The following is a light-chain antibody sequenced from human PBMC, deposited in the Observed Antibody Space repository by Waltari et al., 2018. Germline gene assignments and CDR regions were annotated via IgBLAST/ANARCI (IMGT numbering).Light chain of an antibody. CDR1: NIGSKS. Sequence: SYVLTQPPSVSVAPGKTARITCGGNNIGSKSVHWYQQKPGRAPVLVVYDDRDRPSGTPRRFSGSSSGNTATLTISRVEAGDEADYYCQVWYSSSDHGVVFGGGTKLTVL. CDR2: DDR. CDR3: QVWYSSSDHGVV. J-gene: IGLJ2*01. V-gene: IGLV3-21*03.